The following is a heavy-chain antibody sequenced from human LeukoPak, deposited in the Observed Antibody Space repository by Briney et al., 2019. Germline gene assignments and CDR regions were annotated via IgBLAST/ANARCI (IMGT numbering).Heavy chain of an antibody. CDR1: GGSISSGSYY. CDR3: ARGSYGSNFDY. J-gene: IGHJ4*02. CDR2: IYSSGST. V-gene: IGHV4-61*02. Sequence: SETLSLTCTVSGGSISSGSYYWSWIRQPAGKGLEWIGRIYSSGSTNYNPSLKSRVTISVDTSKNQFSLKLSSVTAADTAVYYCARGSYGSNFDYWGQGTLVTVSS. D-gene: IGHD5-18*01.